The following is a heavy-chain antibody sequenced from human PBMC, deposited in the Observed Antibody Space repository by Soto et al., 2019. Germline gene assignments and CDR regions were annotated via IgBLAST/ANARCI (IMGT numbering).Heavy chain of an antibody. CDR1: GGSISSSSYY. Sequence: PSETLSLTCTVSGGSISSSSYYWGWIRQPPGKGLEWIGSIYYSGSTYYNPSLKSRVTISVDTSKNQSSLKLSSVTAADTAVYYCARHIPPPDGGPGDFDYWGQGTLVTVSS. V-gene: IGHV4-39*01. J-gene: IGHJ4*02. CDR2: IYYSGST. D-gene: IGHD2-21*01. CDR3: ARHIPPPDGGPGDFDY.